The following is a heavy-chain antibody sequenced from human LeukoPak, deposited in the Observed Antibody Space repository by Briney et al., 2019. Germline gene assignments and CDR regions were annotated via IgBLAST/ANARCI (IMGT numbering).Heavy chain of an antibody. V-gene: IGHV3-30*18. Sequence: PGGSLRLSCAASGFTFSSYGMHWVRQAPGKGLEWVAVISYDGSNKYYADSVKGRFTISRDNSKNTLYLQMNSLRAEDTAVYYCAKGTPGTMIVVVIDYWGQGTLVTVSS. D-gene: IGHD3-22*01. CDR2: ISYDGSNK. CDR3: AKGTPGTMIVVVIDY. J-gene: IGHJ4*02. CDR1: GFTFSSYG.